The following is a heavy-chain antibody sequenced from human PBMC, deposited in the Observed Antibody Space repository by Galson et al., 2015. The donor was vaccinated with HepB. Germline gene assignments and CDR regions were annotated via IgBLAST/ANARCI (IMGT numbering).Heavy chain of an antibody. CDR3: ARVAGQQLVRSYFDY. CDR1: GFIFSDYG. J-gene: IGHJ4*02. V-gene: IGHV3-30*03. Sequence: SLRLSCAASGFIFSDYGMHWGRQAPGKGLEWVAVISYDGSNKYYADSVKGRFTISRDNSKNTLYLQMNSLRAEDTAVYYCARVAGQQLVRSYFDYWGQGTLVTVSS. CDR2: ISYDGSNK. D-gene: IGHD6-6*01.